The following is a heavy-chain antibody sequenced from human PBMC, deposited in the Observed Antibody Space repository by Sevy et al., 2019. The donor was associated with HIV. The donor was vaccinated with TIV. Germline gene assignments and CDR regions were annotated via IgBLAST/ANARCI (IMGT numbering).Heavy chain of an antibody. J-gene: IGHJ3*02. CDR2: IFSGGGT. CDR1: GFTVSSNY. D-gene: IGHD3-22*01. CDR3: ARGATFYSDSSGRVLSVLGAFDI. V-gene: IGHV3-53*01. Sequence: GGSLRLSCAASGFTVSSNYMSWVRQAPGKGLEWVSIIFSGGGTYYADSVQGRFTISRDNSKNMVYLQMNSLRDEETAEFYCARGATFYSDSSGRVLSVLGAFDIWGRGTMVTVSS.